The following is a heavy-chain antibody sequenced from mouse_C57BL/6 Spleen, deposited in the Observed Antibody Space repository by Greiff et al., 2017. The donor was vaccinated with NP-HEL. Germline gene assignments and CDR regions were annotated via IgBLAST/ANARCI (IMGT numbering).Heavy chain of an antibody. J-gene: IGHJ2*01. CDR1: GYAFSSYW. D-gene: IGHD1-1*01. Sequence: QXSGAELVKPGASVKISCKASGYAFSSYWMNWVKQRPGKGLEWIGQIYPGDGDTNYNGKFKGKATLTADKSSSTAYMQLSSLTSEDSAVYFCARCDYSYYVDYWGQGTTLTVSS. CDR3: ARCDYSYYVDY. V-gene: IGHV1-80*01. CDR2: IYPGDGDT.